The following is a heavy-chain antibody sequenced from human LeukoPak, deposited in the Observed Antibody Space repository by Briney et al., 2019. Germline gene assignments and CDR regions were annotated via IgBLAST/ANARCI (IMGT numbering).Heavy chain of an antibody. CDR2: IYYSGST. J-gene: IGHJ4*02. V-gene: IGHV4-59*01. Sequence: KPSETLSLNCTVAGGSISSYYWSWIRQPPGKGLEWIGYIYYSGSTNYNPSLKSRVTISVDTSKNQFSLKLSSVTAADTAVYYCASSQGYGDYSGFDYWGQGTLVTVSS. CDR3: ASSQGYGDYSGFDY. D-gene: IGHD4-17*01. CDR1: GGSISSYY.